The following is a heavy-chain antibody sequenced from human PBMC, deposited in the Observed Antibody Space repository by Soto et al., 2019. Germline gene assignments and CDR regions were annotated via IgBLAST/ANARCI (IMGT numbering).Heavy chain of an antibody. CDR1: GFSFSNYA. CDR2: IRASGVTT. Sequence: DVQLLDSGGGLVLPGRSLRLSCAASGFSFSNYAMSWVRQAPGKGLEWVSTIRASGVTTFYADSARGRFTISRDNSKNTLSLQMNSLTADDTAIYYCAKGAIGRLDYWGQGTLVTVSS. V-gene: IGHV3-23*01. D-gene: IGHD1-26*01. J-gene: IGHJ4*02. CDR3: AKGAIGRLDY.